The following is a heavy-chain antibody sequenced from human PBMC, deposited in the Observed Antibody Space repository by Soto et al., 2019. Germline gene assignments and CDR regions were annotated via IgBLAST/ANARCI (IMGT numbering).Heavy chain of an antibody. J-gene: IGHJ6*01. D-gene: IGHD3-22*01. V-gene: IGHV1-69*13. CDR2: IIPIFGTA. CDR1: GGTFSSYA. Sequence: ASVKVSCKATGGTFSSYAISWVRQAPGQGLEWMGGIIPIFGTANYAQKFQGRVTITADESTSTAYMELSSLRSEDTAVYYCARERGQVVVIPGFYGLDVWGQGTTFPVSS. CDR3: ARERGQVVVIPGFYGLDV.